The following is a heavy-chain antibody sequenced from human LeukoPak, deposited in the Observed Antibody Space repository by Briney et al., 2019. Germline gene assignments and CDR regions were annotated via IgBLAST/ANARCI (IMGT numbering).Heavy chain of an antibody. CDR2: ISGSGGGT. V-gene: IGHV3-23*01. Sequence: GGSLRLSCAASGFTFSSYAMSWVRQAPGKGLEWVSAISGSGGGTYYADSVKGRFTISRDNSKNTLYLQMNSLRAEDTAVYYCAKDSGGNYYYYGMDVWGQGTTVTVSS. CDR3: AKDSGGNYYYYGMDV. D-gene: IGHD1-26*01. J-gene: IGHJ6*02. CDR1: GFTFSSYA.